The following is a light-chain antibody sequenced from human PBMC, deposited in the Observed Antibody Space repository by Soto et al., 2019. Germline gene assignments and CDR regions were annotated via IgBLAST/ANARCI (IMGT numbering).Light chain of an antibody. Sequence: DIQMTQSPSILSASVGDRVTITCRASQSISNWLAWYQQKPGKAPNLLIYDASTLESGVPSRFSGSGFGTDFTLTISSLQPEDFATYFCQQANSFPITFGQGTRLEIK. V-gene: IGKV1-5*01. J-gene: IGKJ5*01. CDR1: QSISNW. CDR3: QQANSFPIT. CDR2: DAS.